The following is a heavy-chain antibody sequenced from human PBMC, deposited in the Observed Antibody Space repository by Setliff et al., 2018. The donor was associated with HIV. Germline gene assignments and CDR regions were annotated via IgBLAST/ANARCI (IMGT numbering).Heavy chain of an antibody. D-gene: IGHD6-19*01. V-gene: IGHV4-4*07. CDR2: FYTSGST. J-gene: IGHJ4*02. CDR3: ARAASIAVAGDH. CDR1: GGSISSYY. Sequence: SETLSLTCTVSGGSISSYYWSWIRQPAGKGLEWIGRFYTSGSTNCNPSLKSRVTMSVDTSKNQFSLKVNSVTAADTAVYYCARAASIAVAGDHWGQGTLVTVSS.